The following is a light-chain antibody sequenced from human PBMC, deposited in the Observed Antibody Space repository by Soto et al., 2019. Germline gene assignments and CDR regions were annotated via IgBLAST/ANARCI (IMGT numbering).Light chain of an antibody. CDR2: KAS. J-gene: IGKJ1*01. Sequence: DIQMPQAPSTRSGSVGDRVTITCRASQTISSWLAWYQQKPGKAPKLLIYKASTLKSGVPSRFSGSGSGTELTLTISILQPDDFATYSCQHYNSYSEAFGQGTKVDIK. CDR1: QTISSW. CDR3: QHYNSYSEA. V-gene: IGKV1-5*03.